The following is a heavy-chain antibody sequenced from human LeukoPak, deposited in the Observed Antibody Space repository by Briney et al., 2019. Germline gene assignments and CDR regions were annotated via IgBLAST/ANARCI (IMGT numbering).Heavy chain of an antibody. Sequence: GGSLRLSCAASGFTFSNNWMAWVRQAPGKGPEWVANIKQDESAKQYVDSVKGRFTISRDNAKSSLYLQMNSLRVDDTAVYYCARDVEGSLDYWGQGTLVAVSS. V-gene: IGHV3-7*01. CDR1: GFTFSNNW. CDR3: ARDVEGSLDY. D-gene: IGHD5-24*01. J-gene: IGHJ4*02. CDR2: IKQDESAK.